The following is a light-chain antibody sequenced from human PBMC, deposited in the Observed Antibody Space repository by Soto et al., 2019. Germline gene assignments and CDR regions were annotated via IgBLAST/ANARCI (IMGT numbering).Light chain of an antibody. J-gene: IGLJ1*01. CDR3: SSYTSSSPYV. V-gene: IGLV2-14*01. CDR1: SSDVGGYNY. Sequence: QSALTQSASVSGSPGQSITISCTRTSSDVGGYNYVSWYQQHPGKAPKLMIYDVSNRPSGVSNRFSGSKSGNTASLTISGLQAEDEADYYCSSYTSSSPYVFGAGTKVTVL. CDR2: DVS.